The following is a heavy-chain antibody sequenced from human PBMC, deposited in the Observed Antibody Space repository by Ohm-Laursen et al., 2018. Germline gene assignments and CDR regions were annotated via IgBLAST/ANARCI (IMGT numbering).Heavy chain of an antibody. CDR3: ARGGNSRGIQLWLRYFQH. CDR2: VSQIGTP. V-gene: IGHV4-4*07. J-gene: IGHJ1*01. Sequence: SDTLSLTCVVSDASIDSAKWSWVRQSAGKQLEWIGRVSQIGTPSYNPSFGSRVIISVESSKNRVSLVLGAVTAADTAVYHCARGGNSRGIQLWLRYFQHWGQGTLVTVSS. CDR1: DASIDSAK. D-gene: IGHD5-18*01.